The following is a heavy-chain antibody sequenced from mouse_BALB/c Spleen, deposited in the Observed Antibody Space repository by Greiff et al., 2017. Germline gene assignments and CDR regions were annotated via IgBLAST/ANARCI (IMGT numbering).Heavy chain of an antibody. CDR2: ISSGSSTT. CDR1: GFTFSSFG. D-gene: IGHD1-1*01. J-gene: IGHJ4*01. CDR3: ARFTVVATRAMDY. Sequence: EVMLVESGGGLVQPGGSRKLSCAASGFTFSSFGMHWVRQAPEKGLEWVAYISSGSSTTYYADTVKGRFTISRDNPKNTLFLQMTSLRSEDTAMYYCARFTVVATRAMDYWGQGTSVTVSS. V-gene: IGHV5-17*02.